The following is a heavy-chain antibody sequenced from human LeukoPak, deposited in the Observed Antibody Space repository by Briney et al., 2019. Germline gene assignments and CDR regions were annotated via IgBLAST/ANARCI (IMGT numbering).Heavy chain of an antibody. CDR1: AFTFSSYG. D-gene: IGHD2-8*01. J-gene: IGHJ6*03. CDR2: IQYDRTNE. Sequence: GGSLRLSCAASAFTFSSYGMHWVRQAPGKGLEWVAYIQYDRTNEQYAHSVKGRFRISRDNSNNILYLQMNSLRTEDTAVYYCAKDRCSNGIGCYYYYMEVWGKGTTVTISS. V-gene: IGHV3-30*02. CDR3: AKDRCSNGIGCYYYYMEV.